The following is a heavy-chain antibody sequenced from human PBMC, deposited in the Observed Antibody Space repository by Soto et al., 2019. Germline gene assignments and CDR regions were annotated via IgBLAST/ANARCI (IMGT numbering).Heavy chain of an antibody. Sequence: SETLSLTCVVSGGSIRSNYWWSWVRQPPGKGLQWIGDIYHTGSTNYNPSLKSRAAISVDKSKNRFSLKLTSVTAADTAVYYCARNIRNYEDNWVDPWGQGTLVTVYS. CDR3: ARNIRNYEDNWVDP. D-gene: IGHD1-7*01. J-gene: IGHJ5*02. V-gene: IGHV4-4*02. CDR2: IYHTGST. CDR1: GGSIRSNYW.